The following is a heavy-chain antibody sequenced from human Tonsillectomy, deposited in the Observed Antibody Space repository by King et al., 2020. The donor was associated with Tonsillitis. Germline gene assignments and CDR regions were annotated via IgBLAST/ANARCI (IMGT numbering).Heavy chain of an antibody. D-gene: IGHD3-22*01. Sequence: QLVQSGAEVKKPGSSVKVSCKASGGTFSSYAISWVRQAPGQGLEWMGRIIPILGIANYAQKFQGRVTITADKSTSTAYMELSSLRSEDTAGYYCARDGTYDRSRYYTHWYFDLWGRGTLVTVSS. V-gene: IGHV1-69*09. CDR1: GGTFSSYA. CDR3: ARDGTYDRSRYYTHWYFDL. CDR2: IIPILGIA. J-gene: IGHJ2*01.